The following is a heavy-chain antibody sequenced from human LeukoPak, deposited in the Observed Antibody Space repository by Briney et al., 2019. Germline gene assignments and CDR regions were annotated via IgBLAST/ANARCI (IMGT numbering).Heavy chain of an antibody. Sequence: SETLSLTCSVSGGSIGSYYWTWIRQSPGRGLEWIGYIFYSGSTNYSPSLKSRVTISVDTSNNQFSLQLRSVTAADTAIYYCARGRARDGSYPWLDSWGQGTLVTVSS. CDR2: IFYSGST. J-gene: IGHJ5*01. CDR3: ARGRARDGSYPWLDS. CDR1: GGSIGSYY. V-gene: IGHV4-59*01. D-gene: IGHD3-16*02.